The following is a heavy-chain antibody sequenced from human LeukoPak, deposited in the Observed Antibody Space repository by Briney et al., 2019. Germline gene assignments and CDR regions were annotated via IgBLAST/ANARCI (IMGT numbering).Heavy chain of an antibody. D-gene: IGHD1-26*01. Sequence: ASVKVSCKASGGTFSSYAISWVRQAPGQGLEWMGGIIPIFGTANYAQKFQGRVTITTDESTSTAYMELSSLRSEDTAVYYCARDLVGATTNGAFDIWGQGTMVTVSS. CDR1: GGTFSSYA. CDR2: IIPIFGTA. J-gene: IGHJ3*02. CDR3: ARDLVGATTNGAFDI. V-gene: IGHV1-69*05.